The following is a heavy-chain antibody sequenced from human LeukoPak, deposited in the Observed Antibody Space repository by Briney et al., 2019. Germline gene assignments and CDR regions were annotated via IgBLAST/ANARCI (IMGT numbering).Heavy chain of an antibody. V-gene: IGHV3-21*01. CDR1: GFTFSSYS. J-gene: IGHJ6*03. Sequence: GGSLRLSCAASGFTFSSYSMNWVRQAPGKGLEWVSSISSSSSYIYYADSVKGRFTISRDNAKNSLYLQMNSLRAEDTAVYYCARDPSRLLYDFWSGYQANYMDVWGKGTTVTVSS. CDR3: ARDPSRLLYDFWSGYQANYMDV. D-gene: IGHD3-3*01. CDR2: ISSSSSYI.